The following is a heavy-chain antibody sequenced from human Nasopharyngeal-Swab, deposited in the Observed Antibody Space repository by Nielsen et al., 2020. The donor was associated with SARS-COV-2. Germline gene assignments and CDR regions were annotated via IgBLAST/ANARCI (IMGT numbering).Heavy chain of an antibody. D-gene: IGHD3-10*01. Sequence: SETLSLTCAVYGGSFSGYYWSWIRQPPGKGLEWIGEINHSGSTNYNLSLKSRVTISVDTSKNQFSLKLSSVTAADTAVYYCARGRSGYYYGSGSPPFDYWGQGTLVTVSS. V-gene: IGHV4-34*01. J-gene: IGHJ4*02. CDR3: ARGRSGYYYGSGSPPFDY. CDR2: INHSGST. CDR1: GGSFSGYY.